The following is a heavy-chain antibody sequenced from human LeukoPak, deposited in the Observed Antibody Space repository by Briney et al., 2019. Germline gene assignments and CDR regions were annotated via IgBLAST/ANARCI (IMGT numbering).Heavy chain of an antibody. CDR2: ISSSGSTI. V-gene: IGHV3-11*01. Sequence: GGSLRLSCAASGCTFSDYYMSWIRQAPGKGLEWVSYISSSGSTIYYADSVKGRFTISRDNAKNSLYLQMNSLRAEDTAVYYCARDHSEQYYFDYWGQGTLVTVSS. CDR3: ARDHSEQYYFDY. D-gene: IGHD1/OR15-1a*01. J-gene: IGHJ4*02. CDR1: GCTFSDYY.